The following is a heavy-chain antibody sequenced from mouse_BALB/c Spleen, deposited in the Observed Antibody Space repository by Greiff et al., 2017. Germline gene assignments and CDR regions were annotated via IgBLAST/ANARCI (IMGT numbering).Heavy chain of an antibody. CDR3: ARREYGNYRYFDV. CDR2: ISSGGSYT. J-gene: IGHJ1*01. CDR1: GFTFSSYG. V-gene: IGHV5-6*02. D-gene: IGHD2-10*02. Sequence: EVKLMESGGDLVKPGGSPKLSCAASGFTFSSYGMSWVRQTPDKRLEWVATISSGGSYTYYPDSVKGRFTISRDNAKNTLYLQMSSLKSEDTAMYYCARREYGNYRYFDVWGAGTTVTVSS.